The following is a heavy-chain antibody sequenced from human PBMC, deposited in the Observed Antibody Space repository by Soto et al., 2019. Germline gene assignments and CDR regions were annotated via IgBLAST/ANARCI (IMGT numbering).Heavy chain of an antibody. CDR1: GGSTSSYY. CDR2: IYYSGST. CDR3: RLVAAGTWPHYFDY. V-gene: IGHV4-59*08. J-gene: IGHJ4*02. Sequence: QVQLQESGPGLVKPSETLSLTCTVSGGSTSSYYRSWILQPPGKGLEWIGYIYYSGSTNYNPSLKSRVTISVDTCKNQFSQKLSSVTAADTAVYYCRLVAAGTWPHYFDYWGQGTLVTVST. D-gene: IGHD6-13*01.